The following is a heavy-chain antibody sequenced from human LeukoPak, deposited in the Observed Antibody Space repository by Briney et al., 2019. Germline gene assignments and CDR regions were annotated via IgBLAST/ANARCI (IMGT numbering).Heavy chain of an antibody. Sequence: PGGSLRLSCAASGCIFSSNAMSWVGQAPGKGLEWVSGISGSGGRTNYADSVEGRFTISRDNSKNTLYLQMNSLRAEDTAVYYCAPVMTTTLPLNYWGQGTLVTVSS. CDR2: ISGSGGRT. J-gene: IGHJ4*02. CDR1: GCIFSSNA. D-gene: IGHD2-21*02. V-gene: IGHV3-23*01. CDR3: APVMTTTLPLNY.